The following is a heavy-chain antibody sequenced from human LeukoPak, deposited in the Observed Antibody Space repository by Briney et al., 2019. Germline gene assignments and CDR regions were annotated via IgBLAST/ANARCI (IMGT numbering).Heavy chain of an antibody. CDR2: IINSGGST. J-gene: IGHJ4*02. Sequence: QPGGSLRLSCAASGFTFSNYAMSWVRQAPGKGLEWVSAIINSGGSTYYRDSVKGRFTISRDNSKNTLYLQINSLRAEDTAVYYCAKGTTVTTFDYWGQGTLVTVSS. CDR1: GFTFSNYA. V-gene: IGHV3-23*01. CDR3: AKGTTVTTFDY. D-gene: IGHD4-17*01.